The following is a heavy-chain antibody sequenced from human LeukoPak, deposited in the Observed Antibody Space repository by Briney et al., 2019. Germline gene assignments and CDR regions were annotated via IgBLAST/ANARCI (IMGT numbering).Heavy chain of an antibody. Sequence: ASVKVSCNASGYSFTGYYMHWVRQAPGQGLEWMGIINPSGGSTSYAQKFQGRVTMTRDMSTSTVYMELSSLRSEDTAVYYCARSLSSGWYLPRYYYYMDVWGKGTTVTVSS. CDR1: GYSFTGYY. CDR3: ARSLSSGWYLPRYYYYMDV. CDR2: INPSGGST. V-gene: IGHV1-46*01. D-gene: IGHD6-19*01. J-gene: IGHJ6*03.